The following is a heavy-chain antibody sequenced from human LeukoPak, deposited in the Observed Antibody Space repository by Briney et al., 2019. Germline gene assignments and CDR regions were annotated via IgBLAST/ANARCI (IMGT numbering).Heavy chain of an antibody. V-gene: IGHV4-34*01. CDR3: ARDFSSGWYLNWYFDL. Sequence: SETLSLTCAVYGGSFSGYYWSWIRQPPGKGLEWIGEINHSGSTSYNPSLKSRVTISVDTSKNQFSLKLSSVTAADTAVYYCARDFSSGWYLNWYFDLWGRGTLVTVSS. D-gene: IGHD6-19*01. J-gene: IGHJ2*01. CDR1: GGSFSGYY. CDR2: INHSGST.